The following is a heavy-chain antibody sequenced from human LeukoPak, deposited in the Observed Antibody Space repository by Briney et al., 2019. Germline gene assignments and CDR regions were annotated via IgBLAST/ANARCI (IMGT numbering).Heavy chain of an antibody. D-gene: IGHD1-26*01. CDR3: ARRRRIVGATPGSFDI. J-gene: IGHJ3*02. CDR2: INHSGST. CDR1: GGSFSGYY. Sequence: SETLSLTCAVYGGSFSGYYWSWIRQPPGKGLEWIGEINHSGSTNYNPSLKSRVTISVDTSKNQFSLKLSSVTAADTAVYYCARRRRIVGATPGSFDIWGQGTMVTVSS. V-gene: IGHV4-34*01.